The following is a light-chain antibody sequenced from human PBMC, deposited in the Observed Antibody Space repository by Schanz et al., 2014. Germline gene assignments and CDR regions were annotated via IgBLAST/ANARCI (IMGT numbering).Light chain of an antibody. CDR1: QSVNSN. CDR2: GAS. J-gene: IGKJ2*01. V-gene: IGKV3-20*01. CDR3: QQYGSSPYT. Sequence: EIVMTQSPVTLSVSPGERVTLSCRASQSVNSNLAWYQHKPGQAPRLLIYGASTRATGVPDRFSGSGSGTDFTLTITRLEPEDFAVYFCQQYGSSPYTFGLGTKLEIK.